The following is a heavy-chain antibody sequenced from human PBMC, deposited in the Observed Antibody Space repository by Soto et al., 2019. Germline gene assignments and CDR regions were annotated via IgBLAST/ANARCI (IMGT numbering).Heavy chain of an antibody. J-gene: IGHJ4*01. V-gene: IGHV3-33*01. CDR3: ARDRDCSTTSCYLFFDN. CDR2: IWYDGSNK. D-gene: IGHD2-2*01. CDR1: GFTFSSYG. Sequence: QVQLVESGGGVVQPGRSLRLSCAASGFTFSSYGMHWVRQAPGKGLEWVAVIWYDGSNKYYADSVKGRFTISRDNSKNALYLQMNSLSAEDKAVYYCARDRDCSTTSCYLFFDNWGHGPLVTLSS.